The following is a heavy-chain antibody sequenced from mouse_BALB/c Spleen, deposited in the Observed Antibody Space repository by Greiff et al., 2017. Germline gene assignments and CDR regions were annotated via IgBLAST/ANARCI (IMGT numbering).Heavy chain of an antibody. V-gene: IGHV3-6*02. D-gene: IGHD4-1*01. CDR1: GYSISSGYY. J-gene: IGHJ2*01. Sequence: ESGPGLVKPSQSLSLTCSVTGYSISSGYYWNWIRQFPGNKLEWMGYISYDGSNNYNPSLKNRISITRDTSKNQFFLKLNSVTTEDTATYYCARNWDVGKNYWGQGTTLTVSS. CDR2: ISYDGSN. CDR3: ARNWDVGKNY.